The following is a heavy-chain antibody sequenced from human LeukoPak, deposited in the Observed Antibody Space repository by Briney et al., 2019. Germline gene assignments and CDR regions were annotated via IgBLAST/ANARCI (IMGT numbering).Heavy chain of an antibody. D-gene: IGHD2-15*01. J-gene: IGHJ4*02. CDR3: ARELSLLGYCSGGSCYITDY. Sequence: GGSLRLSCAASGFTFSSYAMRWVRQAPGKGLEWVAVISYDGSNKYYTDSVKGRFTISRDNSKNTLYLQMNSLRAEDTAVYYCARELSLLGYCSGGSCYITDYWGQGTLVTVSS. CDR1: GFTFSSYA. CDR2: ISYDGSNK. V-gene: IGHV3-30-3*01.